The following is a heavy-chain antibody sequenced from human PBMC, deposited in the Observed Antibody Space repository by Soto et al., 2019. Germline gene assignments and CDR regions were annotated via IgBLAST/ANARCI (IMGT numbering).Heavy chain of an antibody. D-gene: IGHD6-19*01. Sequence: EVQLLESGGNLVQPGGSLRLSCVASGFTFSNYVMSWVRQAPGKGLEWVSGIRDSGGTTYSADFVKGRFTISRDNSKNTLYLQMNSLRAEDTAVYYCAKGWQVRGGQFDYWGQGTLVSVSS. V-gene: IGHV3-23*01. CDR3: AKGWQVRGGQFDY. CDR2: IRDSGGTT. J-gene: IGHJ4*02. CDR1: GFTFSNYV.